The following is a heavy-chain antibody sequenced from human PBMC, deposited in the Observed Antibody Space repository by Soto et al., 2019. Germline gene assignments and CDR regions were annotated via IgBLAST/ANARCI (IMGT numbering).Heavy chain of an antibody. CDR3: ARALHYYDSSGYYNY. D-gene: IGHD3-22*01. V-gene: IGHV1-18*01. J-gene: IGHJ4*02. CDR1: GYTFTSYG. Sequence: ASVKVSCKASGYTFTSYGISWVRQAPGQGLEWMGWISAYNGNTNYAQKLQGRVTMTTDTSTSTAYMELRSLRSDDTAVYYCARALHYYDSSGYYNYWGQGTLVTVSS. CDR2: ISAYNGNT.